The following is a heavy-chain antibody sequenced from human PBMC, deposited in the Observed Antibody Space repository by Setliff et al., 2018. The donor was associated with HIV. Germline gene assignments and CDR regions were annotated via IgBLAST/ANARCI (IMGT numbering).Heavy chain of an antibody. D-gene: IGHD3-22*01. CDR3: AREIVTLYTGGHYLYGIDV. J-gene: IGHJ6*02. CDR2: ISSSSSTI. Sequence: PGGSLRLSCAASGFTFSSYSMNWVRQAPGKGLEWVSYISSSSSTIYYADSVKGRFTISRENARNSLYLQMNSLRAGDTAVYYCAREIVTLYTGGHYLYGIDVWGQGTAVTVSS. CDR1: GFTFSSYS. V-gene: IGHV3-48*01.